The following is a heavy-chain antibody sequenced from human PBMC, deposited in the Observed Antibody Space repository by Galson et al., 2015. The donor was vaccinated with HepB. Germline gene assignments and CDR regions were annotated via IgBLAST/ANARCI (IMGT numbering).Heavy chain of an antibody. Sequence: CAISGDSVSSNSAAWNWIRQSPSRGLEWLGRTYYRSKWYNDYAVSVKSRITINPDTSKNQFSLQLNSVTPEDTAVYYCARALSYDFWSGYYPGVYFDYWGQGTLVTVSS. J-gene: IGHJ4*02. CDR2: TYYRSKWYN. CDR3: ARALSYDFWSGYYPGVYFDY. V-gene: IGHV6-1*01. D-gene: IGHD3-3*01. CDR1: GDSVSSNSAA.